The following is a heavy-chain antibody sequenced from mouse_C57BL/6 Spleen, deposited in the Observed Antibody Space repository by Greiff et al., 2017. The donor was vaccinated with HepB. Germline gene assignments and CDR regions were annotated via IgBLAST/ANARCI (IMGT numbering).Heavy chain of an antibody. CDR2: IYPGSGNT. D-gene: IGHD3-3*01. CDR3: AGRAHWYFDV. CDR1: GYSFTSYY. J-gene: IGHJ1*03. Sequence: QVQLQQSGPELVKPGASVKISCKASGYSFTSYYIHWVKQRPGQGLEWIGWIYPGSGNTKYNEKFKGKATLTADTSSSTAYMQLSSLTSEDSAVYYCAGRAHWYFDVWGTGTTVTVSS. V-gene: IGHV1-66*01.